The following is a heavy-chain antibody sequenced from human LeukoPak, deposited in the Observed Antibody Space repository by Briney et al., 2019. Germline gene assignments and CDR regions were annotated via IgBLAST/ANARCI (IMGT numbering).Heavy chain of an antibody. V-gene: IGHV3-9*03. D-gene: IGHD1-14*01. CDR3: AKDLYKRVPTGGFDY. CDR1: GFTFDDYA. CDR2: ISWNSGSI. J-gene: IGHJ4*02. Sequence: GGSLRLSCAASGFTFDDYAMHWVRQAPGKGLEWVSGISWNSGSIGYADSVKGRFTISRDNAKNSLYLQMNSLRAEDMALYYCAKDLYKRVPTGGFDYWGQGTLVTVSS.